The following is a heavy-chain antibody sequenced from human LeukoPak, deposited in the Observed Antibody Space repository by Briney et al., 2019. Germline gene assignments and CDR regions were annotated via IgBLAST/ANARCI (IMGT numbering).Heavy chain of an antibody. J-gene: IGHJ5*01. CDR1: GFPFRTYS. Sequence: GGSLRLSCAAWGFPFRTYSLMWVRQSPGKGLEWVSSISAGGDFVYYGDSVKGRFTMSRDNAKNSLQLQMDSLTAEDTAVYYCVRDKYDRSNYAYLDSWGHGTLVTVSS. V-gene: IGHV3-21*01. CDR3: VRDKYDRSNYAYLDS. D-gene: IGHD3-22*01. CDR2: ISAGGDFV.